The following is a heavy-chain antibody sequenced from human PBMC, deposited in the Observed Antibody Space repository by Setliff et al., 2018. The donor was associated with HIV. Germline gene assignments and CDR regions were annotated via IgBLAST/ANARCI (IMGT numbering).Heavy chain of an antibody. V-gene: IGHV4-4*09. CDR2: IYTSGST. CDR1: GGSISTYY. J-gene: IGHJ4*02. Sequence: PSETLSLTCTVSGGSISTYYWSWIRQPPGKGLEWIGYIYTSGSTYHSPSLESRVTISIDTSKNQFSLKLSSVTAADTAVYYCATLSSNWHLDYWGQGTLVTVSS. CDR3: ATLSSNWHLDY. D-gene: IGHD6-13*01.